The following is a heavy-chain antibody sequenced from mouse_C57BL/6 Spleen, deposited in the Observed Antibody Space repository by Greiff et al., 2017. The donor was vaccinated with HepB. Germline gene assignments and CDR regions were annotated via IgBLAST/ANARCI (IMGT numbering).Heavy chain of an antibody. J-gene: IGHJ3*01. CDR3: ARGLTGTFAY. V-gene: IGHV3-6*01. CDR2: ISYDGSN. CDR1: GYSITSGYY. Sequence: DVKLQESGPGLVKPSQSLSLTCSVTGYSITSGYYWNWIRQFPGNKLEWMGYISYDGSNNYNPSLKNRISITRDTSKNQFFLKLNSVTTEDTATYYCARGLTGTFAYWGQGTLVTVSA. D-gene: IGHD4-1*01.